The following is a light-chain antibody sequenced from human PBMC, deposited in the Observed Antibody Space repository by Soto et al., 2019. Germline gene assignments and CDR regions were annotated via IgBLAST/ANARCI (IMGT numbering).Light chain of an antibody. CDR1: SSDVGDYNY. J-gene: IGLJ1*01. CDR2: DVS. Sequence: QSALTQPRSVSGSPGQSVAISCTGTSSDVGDYNYVSWYQQHPGKAPKVMIYDVSKRPSGVPDRFSGSKSGNTASPTISGLQAEDEADYYCCSYAGSPYVFGTGTKLPS. V-gene: IGLV2-11*01. CDR3: CSYAGSPYV.